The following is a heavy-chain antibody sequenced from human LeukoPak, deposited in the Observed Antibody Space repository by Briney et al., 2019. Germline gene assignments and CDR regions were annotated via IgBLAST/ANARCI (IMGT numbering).Heavy chain of an antibody. CDR2: INHSGST. Sequence: PSETLSLTCAVYGGSFSGYYWSWIRQPPGKGLEWIGEINHSGSTNYNPSLKSRVTISVDTSKNQFSLKLSSVTAADTAVYYCARVIGWYYDSSGYYYGRLGFDYWGQGTLVTVSS. CDR3: ARVIGWYYDSSGYYYGRLGFDY. J-gene: IGHJ4*02. CDR1: GGSFSGYY. V-gene: IGHV4-34*01. D-gene: IGHD3-22*01.